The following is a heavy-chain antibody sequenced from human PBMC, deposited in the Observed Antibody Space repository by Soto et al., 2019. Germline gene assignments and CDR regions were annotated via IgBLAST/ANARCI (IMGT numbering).Heavy chain of an antibody. D-gene: IGHD3-22*01. Sequence: EVQLVESGGGLVQPGGSLRLSCAASGITLTRPWMTWVRQAPGRGLEWVANIKQDGSEKQYVDSVKGRFTVSRDNAKNSLYLQMDSLSAEDTAVYYCARDPYDSGGYAAFDIWGQGTMVTVSS. V-gene: IGHV3-7*04. CDR2: IKQDGSEK. CDR1: GITLTRPW. J-gene: IGHJ3*02. CDR3: ARDPYDSGGYAAFDI.